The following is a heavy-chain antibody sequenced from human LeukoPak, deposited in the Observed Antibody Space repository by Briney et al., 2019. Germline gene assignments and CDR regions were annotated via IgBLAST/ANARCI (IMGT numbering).Heavy chain of an antibody. CDR2: IDPSDSYT. Sequence: GESLRISCKGSGYSFTSYWISWVRQMPGKGLEWMGRIDPSDSYTNYGPSFQGHVTISADKSISTAYLQWSSLKASDTAMYYCARHGSGYKNALDIWGQGTMVTVSS. J-gene: IGHJ3*02. V-gene: IGHV5-10-1*01. CDR3: ARHGSGYKNALDI. D-gene: IGHD5-18*01. CDR1: GYSFTSYW.